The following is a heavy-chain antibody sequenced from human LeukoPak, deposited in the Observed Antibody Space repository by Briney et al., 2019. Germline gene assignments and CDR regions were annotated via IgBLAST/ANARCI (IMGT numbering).Heavy chain of an antibody. D-gene: IGHD1/OR15-1a*01. CDR3: ARDNGGEQLASLFDY. J-gene: IGHJ4*02. CDR2: INPNSGAT. V-gene: IGHV1-2*02. Sequence: GASVKISCKASGYTFTSYGISWVRQAPGQGLEWMGWINPNSGATNIAQRFRDRVTMTRDTSLSTAYMELRWLRSDDTALYYCARDNGGEQLASLFDYWGQGTLVTVSS. CDR1: GYTFTSYG.